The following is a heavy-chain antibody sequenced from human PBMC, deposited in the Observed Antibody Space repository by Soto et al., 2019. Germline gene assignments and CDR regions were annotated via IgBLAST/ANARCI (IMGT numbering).Heavy chain of an antibody. CDR2: ISSSSSYI. V-gene: IGHV3-21*01. CDR3: ARDRRSSSGWYERMSYYGMDV. D-gene: IGHD6-19*01. CDR1: GFTFSSYS. J-gene: IGHJ6*02. Sequence: GGSLRLSCAASGFTFSSYSMNWVRQAPGKGLEWVSSISSSSSYIYYADSVKGRFTISRDNAKNSLYLQMNSLGAEDTAVYYCARDRRSSSGWYERMSYYGMDVWRQGTTLTV.